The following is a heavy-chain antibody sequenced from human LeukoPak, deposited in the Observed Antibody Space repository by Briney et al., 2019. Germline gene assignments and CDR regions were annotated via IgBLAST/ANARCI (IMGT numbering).Heavy chain of an antibody. CDR2: IRSKAYGGTT. CDR1: GFTFGDYA. D-gene: IGHD6-13*01. J-gene: IGHJ4*02. V-gene: IGHV3-49*04. CDR3: TRVAAAGTDDY. Sequence: GSLRLSCTASGFTFGDYAMSWVRQAPGKGLEWVGLIRSKAYGGTTEYAASVKGRFTISRDDSKSIAYLQMNSLKTEDTAVYYCTRVAAAGTDDYWGQGTLVTVSS.